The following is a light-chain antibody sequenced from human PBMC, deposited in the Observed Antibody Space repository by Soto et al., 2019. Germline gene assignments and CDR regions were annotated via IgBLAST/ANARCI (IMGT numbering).Light chain of an antibody. J-gene: IGKJ4*01. CDR2: AAS. Sequence: IQVTQSPSSLSASVGDRVTITCRASQGIRNELSWYQQKPGKAPKFLIFAASNLQSGVPSRFSGSGSGTDFTLTISSLQPEDFATYFCLQDDDYPFTFGGGTKVDIK. V-gene: IGKV1-6*01. CDR3: LQDDDYPFT. CDR1: QGIRNE.